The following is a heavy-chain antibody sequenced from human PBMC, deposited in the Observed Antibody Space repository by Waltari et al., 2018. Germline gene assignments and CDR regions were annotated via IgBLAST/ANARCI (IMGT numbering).Heavy chain of an antibody. Sequence: EVQLVESGGGLVQPGGSLRLSCAASGFTFSSYWMSWVRQAPGKGLEWGANIKQDGSEKYYVDSVKGRFTISRDNAKNSLYLQMNSLRAEDTAVYYCARDALGATFDYWGQGTLVTVSS. CDR3: ARDALGATFDY. CDR2: IKQDGSEK. CDR1: GFTFSSYW. D-gene: IGHD1-26*01. V-gene: IGHV3-7*01. J-gene: IGHJ4*02.